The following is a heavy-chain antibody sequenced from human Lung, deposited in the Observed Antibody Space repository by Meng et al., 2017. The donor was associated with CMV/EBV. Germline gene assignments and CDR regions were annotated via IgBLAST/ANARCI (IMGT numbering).Heavy chain of an antibody. V-gene: IGHV3-23*01. Sequence: GGSXRLXCAASGFTFSSFAMSWVRQAPGKGLEWDSAITASGGSTYYADSVKGRFTISRDNSKNTLYLQMNSLRAEEPAVYYCAKAYSGSWYREYYDYWGQGXLVTVSS. CDR2: ITASGGST. J-gene: IGHJ4*02. D-gene: IGHD6-13*01. CDR3: AKAYSGSWYREYYDY. CDR1: GFTFSSFA.